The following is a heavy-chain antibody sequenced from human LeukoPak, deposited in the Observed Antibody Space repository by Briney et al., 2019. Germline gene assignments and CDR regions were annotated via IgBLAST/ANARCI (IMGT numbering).Heavy chain of an antibody. V-gene: IGHV3-23*01. CDR1: GVTLSSFA. CDR3: ARERYFDY. J-gene: IGHJ4*02. CDR2: ISGGGRST. Sequence: GGSLRLSCTASGVTLSSFAMSWARQAPGKGLEWVSTISGGGRSTDYADSVKGQFTISRDNSKNTLYLQMNSLRAEDTAVYYCARERYFDYWGQGTLVTVSS.